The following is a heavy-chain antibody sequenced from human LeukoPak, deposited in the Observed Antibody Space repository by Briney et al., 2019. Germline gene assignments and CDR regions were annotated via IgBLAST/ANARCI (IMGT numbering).Heavy chain of an antibody. V-gene: IGHV3-30*03. CDR3: ARSGLRLGEGTDY. D-gene: IGHD3-16*01. Sequence: GGSLRLSCAASGFTFSSYGMHWVRQAPGKGLEWVAVISYDGSNKYYADSVKGRFTISRDNSKNTLYLQMNSLRAEDTAVYYCARSGLRLGEGTDYWGQGTLVTVSS. CDR2: ISYDGSNK. J-gene: IGHJ4*02. CDR1: GFTFSSYG.